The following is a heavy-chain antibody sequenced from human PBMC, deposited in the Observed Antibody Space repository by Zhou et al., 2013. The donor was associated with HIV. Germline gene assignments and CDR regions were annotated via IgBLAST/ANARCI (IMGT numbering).Heavy chain of an antibody. CDR1: GGPFSTYA. V-gene: IGHV1-69*05. J-gene: IGHJ3*02. CDR3: ARDPPYTVAVDAFDI. CDR2: ITPIFGTA. D-gene: IGHD2-2*01. Sequence: QVQLVQSGAEVKKPGSSVKVSCKTSGGPFSTYAISWVRQAPGQGLEWMGGITPIFGTANNAQKFQGRVTITTDESTSTAYMELSSLRFDDTAVYYCARDPPYTVAVDAFDIWGQGTMVTVSS.